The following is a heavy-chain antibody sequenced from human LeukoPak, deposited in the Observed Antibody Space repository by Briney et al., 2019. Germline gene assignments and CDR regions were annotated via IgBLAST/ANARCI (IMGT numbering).Heavy chain of an antibody. V-gene: IGHV4-38-2*01. J-gene: IGHJ4*02. CDR3: AISVPAFDY. CDR2: LSDGTST. Sequence: SETLSLTCAVSGYSIRSGYYWGCSRQPPGKRLEWTGRLSDGTSTYYNPSLKSRVTISVDTSKNPFSLRLSSVTAADTAVYYCAISVPAFDYWGQGTLVTVSS. D-gene: IGHD1-1*01. CDR1: GYSIRSGYY.